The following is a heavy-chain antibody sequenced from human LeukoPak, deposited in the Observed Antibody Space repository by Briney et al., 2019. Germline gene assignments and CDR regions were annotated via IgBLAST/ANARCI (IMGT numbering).Heavy chain of an antibody. D-gene: IGHD3-22*01. Sequence: SETLSLTCTVSGGSINNGGYYWSWIRQPPGKGLEWIGYIYYSGSTNYNPSLKSRVTISVDTSKNQFSLKLSSVTAADTAVYYCARLTPYYDDVLDIWGQGTMVTVSS. CDR1: GGSINNGGYY. J-gene: IGHJ3*02. V-gene: IGHV4-61*08. CDR3: ARLTPYYDDVLDI. CDR2: IYYSGST.